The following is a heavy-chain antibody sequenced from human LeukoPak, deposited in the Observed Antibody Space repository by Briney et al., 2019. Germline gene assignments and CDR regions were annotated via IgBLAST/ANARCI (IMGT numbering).Heavy chain of an antibody. V-gene: IGHV4-34*01. CDR3: ARAYGDLDY. D-gene: IGHD4-17*01. CDR1: GGSFSGYY. CDR2: INHSGST. J-gene: IGHJ4*02. Sequence: SETLSLTCAVYGGSFSGYYWSWIRQPPGKGLEWIGEINHSGSTNYNPSLKSRVTISVDTSKNQFSLRLSPVTAADTAVYYCARAYGDLDYWGQGTLVTVSS.